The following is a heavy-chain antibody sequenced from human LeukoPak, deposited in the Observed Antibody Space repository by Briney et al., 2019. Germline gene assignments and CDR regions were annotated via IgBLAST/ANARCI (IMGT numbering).Heavy chain of an antibody. V-gene: IGHV4-61*02. CDR3: AREGDSGSYYPAD. CDR1: GGSISSGSYY. D-gene: IGHD1-26*01. Sequence: SQTLSLTCTVSGGSISSGSYYWSWIRQPAGKGLGWIGRIYTSGSTNYNPSLKSRVTISVDTSKNQFSLKLSSVTAADTAVYYSAREGDSGSYYPADWGQGTVVTVSS. CDR2: IYTSGST. J-gene: IGHJ4*02.